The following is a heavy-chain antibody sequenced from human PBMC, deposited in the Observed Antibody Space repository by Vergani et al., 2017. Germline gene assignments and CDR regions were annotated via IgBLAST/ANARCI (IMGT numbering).Heavy chain of an antibody. Sequence: QVQLQESGPGRVKPSETLSLTCTVSGGSISSYYWSCIRQPAGTGLEWIGRIYTSGSTNYNPSLKGRVTMSVDTSKNQFSLKLSSVTAADTAVYYCARDDFWSGYLDYWGQGTLVTVSS. CDR1: GGSISSYY. CDR2: IYTSGST. V-gene: IGHV4-4*07. J-gene: IGHJ4*02. D-gene: IGHD3-3*01. CDR3: ARDDFWSGYLDY.